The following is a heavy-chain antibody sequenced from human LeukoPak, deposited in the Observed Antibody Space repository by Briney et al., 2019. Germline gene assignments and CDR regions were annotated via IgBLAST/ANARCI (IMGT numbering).Heavy chain of an antibody. Sequence: SETLSLTCTVSGGSISSYYWSWIRQPPGKGLELIGHIYYTGTTYYNPSLNSRVTISLDTSRNQLSLKLTSVTAADTAVYYCARFSSDCSTASCYLTYWGQGTLVTVSS. V-gene: IGHV4-59*01. J-gene: IGHJ4*02. D-gene: IGHD2-2*01. CDR2: IYYTGTT. CDR3: ARFSSDCSTASCYLTY. CDR1: GGSISSYY.